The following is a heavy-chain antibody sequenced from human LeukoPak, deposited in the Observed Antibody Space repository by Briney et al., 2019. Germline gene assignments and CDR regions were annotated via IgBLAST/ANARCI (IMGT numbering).Heavy chain of an antibody. CDR2: IRSQGNTYTT. CDR3: TLDSTGWTGGYFDY. CDR1: GFTFSGSG. J-gene: IGHJ4*02. D-gene: IGHD6-19*01. V-gene: IGHV3-73*01. Sequence: GGSLRLSWAASGFTFSGSGMQWVRQASGKGLEWVGRIRSQGNTYTTAYAASVKGRFTISRDDSQNTAYLHMSSLKTDDTALYYCTLDSTGWTGGYFDYWGQGTLVTVSS.